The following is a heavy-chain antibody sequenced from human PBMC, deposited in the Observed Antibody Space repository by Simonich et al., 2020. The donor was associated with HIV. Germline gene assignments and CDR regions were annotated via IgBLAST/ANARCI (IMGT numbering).Heavy chain of an antibody. CDR1: GFTFSSYA. J-gene: IGHJ6*03. CDR3: ARGRDFYDSFGSRRNHHYYYMDV. V-gene: IGHV3-21*01. CDR2: ISSSRNYI. D-gene: IGHD3-22*01. Sequence: GESGGGLVQPGGSLRLSCAASGFTFSSYAMSWVRQAPGKGLEWVAFISSSRNYIYYADSVKGRFTISRDNAKYSLYLQMNSLRAEDTAFYYCARGRDFYDSFGSRRNHHYYYMDVWGKGTTVTVSS.